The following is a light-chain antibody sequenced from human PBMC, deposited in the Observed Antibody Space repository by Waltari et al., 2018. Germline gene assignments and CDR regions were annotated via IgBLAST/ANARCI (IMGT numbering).Light chain of an antibody. CDR2: GNT. CDR3: QTYDSRLGGSLV. CDR1: SSNIGATYD. V-gene: IGLV1-40*01. J-gene: IGLJ3*02. Sequence: QSVLTQPPSVSGAPGQRVTISCTGTSSNIGATYDDHCYQHLPGTAPKLLILGNTNRPSGVPDRFSASESATSASLTITGLQAEDEGEYYCQTYDSRLGGSLVFGGGTKVTVL.